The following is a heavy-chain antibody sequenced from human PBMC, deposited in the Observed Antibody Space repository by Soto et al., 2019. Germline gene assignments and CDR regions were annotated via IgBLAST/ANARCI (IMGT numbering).Heavy chain of an antibody. CDR1: GFTFSNAW. J-gene: IGHJ4*01. Sequence: GGSLRLSCAASGFTFSNAWLSWVRQAPGKGLEWVGRIKSKTDGGTTDYAAPVKGRFTIARDVSKNTLYLQMNSLKTEDTAVYYCTTESLMGATDYWGQGTMVTVSS. CDR3: TTESLMGATDY. V-gene: IGHV3-15*01. CDR2: IKSKTDGGTT. D-gene: IGHD1-26*01.